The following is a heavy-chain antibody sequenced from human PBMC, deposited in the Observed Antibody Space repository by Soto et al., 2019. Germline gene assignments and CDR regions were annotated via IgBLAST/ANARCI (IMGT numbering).Heavy chain of an antibody. CDR1: GFTFSSYG. V-gene: IGHV3-33*01. Sequence: GGSLRLSCAASGFTFSSYGMHWVRQAPGKGLEWVAVIWYDGSNKYYADSVKGRFTISRDNSKNTLYLQMNSLRAEDTAVYYCARDLVPAAQYYYYGMDVWGQGTMVSVSS. CDR3: ARDLVPAAQYYYYGMDV. CDR2: IWYDGSNK. J-gene: IGHJ6*02. D-gene: IGHD2-2*01.